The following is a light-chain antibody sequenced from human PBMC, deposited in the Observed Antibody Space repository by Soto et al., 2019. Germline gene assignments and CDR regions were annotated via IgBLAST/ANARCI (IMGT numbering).Light chain of an antibody. J-gene: IGLJ1*01. V-gene: IGLV2-14*01. CDR3: SSYTISNTNV. Sequence: QSALTQPASVSGSPGQSITISCTGTSSDVGGYNYVSWYQQHPGNAPKLMVYEVSNRPSGVSNRFSGSKSDNTASLTISGLQAEDEADYYCSSYTISNTNVFGTGTKLTVL. CDR2: EVS. CDR1: SSDVGGYNY.